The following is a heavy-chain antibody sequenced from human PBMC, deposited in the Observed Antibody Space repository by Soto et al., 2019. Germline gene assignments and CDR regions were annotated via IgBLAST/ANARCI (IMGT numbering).Heavy chain of an antibody. Sequence: QVHLQESGPGLVKPSGTLSLICAVSGGSISTTDWGSWVRQPPGKGLEWIGEVYHSGSFNYNPSLQSRLTISVDKSKNQFSLTLSSVTVADTAVYYCATGPEYSSRWFSKWGQGTLVTVSS. V-gene: IGHV4-4*02. CDR1: GGSISTTDW. D-gene: IGHD6-13*01. CDR2: VYHSGSF. CDR3: ATGPEYSSRWFSK. J-gene: IGHJ4*02.